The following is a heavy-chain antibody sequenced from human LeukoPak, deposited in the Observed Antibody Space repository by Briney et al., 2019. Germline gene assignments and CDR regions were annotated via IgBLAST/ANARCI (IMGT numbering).Heavy chain of an antibody. CDR3: AKEAQDELITIFGVVLYTSFDY. CDR2: ISGSGGST. CDR1: GFTFSSYA. J-gene: IGHJ4*02. Sequence: GGSLRLSCAASGFTFSSYAMSWVRQAPGKGLEWVSAISGSGGSTYYADSVKGRFTISRDNSKNTLYLQMNSLRAEDTAVYYCAKEAQDELITIFGVVLYTSFDYWGQGTLVTVSS. D-gene: IGHD3-3*01. V-gene: IGHV3-23*01.